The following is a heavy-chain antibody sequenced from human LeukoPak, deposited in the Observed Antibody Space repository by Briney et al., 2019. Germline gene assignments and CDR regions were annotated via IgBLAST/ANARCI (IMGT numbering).Heavy chain of an antibody. D-gene: IGHD2-15*01. CDR1: GFTFSSHW. CDR2: IDGDGSNT. Sequence: PGGSLRLSCAASGFTFSSHWMHWVRQAPGKGLVWVSLIDGDGSNTNYADSVKGRFVISRDNAKNTLFLQMSSLRADDTGVYYCTRDLGHCTGGTCFPSGPADYWGQGTLVTVS. J-gene: IGHJ4*02. V-gene: IGHV3-74*01. CDR3: TRDLGHCTGGTCFPSGPADY.